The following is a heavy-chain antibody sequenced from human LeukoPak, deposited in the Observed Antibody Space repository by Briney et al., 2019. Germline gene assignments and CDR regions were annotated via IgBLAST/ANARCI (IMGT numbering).Heavy chain of an antibody. CDR2: INHSGST. CDR3: ARKVGYCSSTSCYPRKKYYYYYMDV. V-gene: IGHV4-34*01. J-gene: IGHJ6*03. D-gene: IGHD2-2*01. Sequence: SETLSLTCAVYGGSFSGYYWSWIRQPPGKGLEWIGEINHSGSTNYNPSLKSRVTISVDTSKNQFSLKLSSVTAADTAVYYCARKVGYCSSTSCYPRKKYYYYYMDVWGKGTTVTVSS. CDR1: GGSFSGYY.